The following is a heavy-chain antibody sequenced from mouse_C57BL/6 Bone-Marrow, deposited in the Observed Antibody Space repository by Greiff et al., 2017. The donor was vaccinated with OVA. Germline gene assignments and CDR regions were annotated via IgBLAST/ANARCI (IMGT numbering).Heavy chain of an antibody. J-gene: IGHJ3*01. CDR2: IDPEPSGT. Sequence: QVPLQPPGAELVRPGASVTLSCKASGYTFTDYELHWVKQTPVHGLAWIGAIDPEPSGTAYNQKFTGKSILTADKSSSTAYLELRSLTSEDSAVYYCTRVTIYYYGSSGAWFAYWGQGTLVTVSA. CDR3: TRVTIYYYGSSGAWFAY. V-gene: IGHV1-15*01. D-gene: IGHD1-1*01. CDR1: GYTFTDYE.